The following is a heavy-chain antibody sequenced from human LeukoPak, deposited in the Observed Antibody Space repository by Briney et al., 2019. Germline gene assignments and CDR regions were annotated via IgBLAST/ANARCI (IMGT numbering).Heavy chain of an antibody. D-gene: IGHD6-19*01. CDR1: GFTFSNYA. J-gene: IGHJ4*02. CDR2: ISGSGGST. V-gene: IGHV3-23*01. Sequence: PGGSLRLSCEASGFTFSNYAMSWVRQAPGKGLEWVSAISGSGGSTYYADSVKGRFTISRDNSKNTLYLQMNSLRAEDTAVYYCANLGAVAGISTFDYWAREPWSPSPQ. CDR3: ANLGAVAGISTFDY.